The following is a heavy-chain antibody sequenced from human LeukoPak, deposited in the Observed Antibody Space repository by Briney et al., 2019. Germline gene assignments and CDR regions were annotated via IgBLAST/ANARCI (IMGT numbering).Heavy chain of an antibody. CDR2: INAGNGNT. CDR3: ARGSYSYDTSGYSWFDP. J-gene: IGHJ5*02. Sequence: ASVKVSCKASGYTFTSYAMHWVRQAPGQRLEWMGWINAGNGNTKYSQKFQGRVTITRDTSASTAYMEVSSLRSEDTAVYYCARGSYSYDTSGYSWFDPRGQGTLVTVSS. D-gene: IGHD3-22*01. CDR1: GYTFTSYA. V-gene: IGHV1-3*01.